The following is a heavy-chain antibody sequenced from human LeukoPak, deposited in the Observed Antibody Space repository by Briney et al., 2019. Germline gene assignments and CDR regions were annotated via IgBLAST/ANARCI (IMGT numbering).Heavy chain of an antibody. Sequence: PGGSLRLSCAASGFTFSSYSMNWVRQAPGKGLEWVSSISSSSSYVYYADSVKGRFTISRDNAKNSLYLQMNSLRAEDTAVYYCARDLTDVPDYWGQGTLATVSS. CDR3: ARDLTDVPDY. D-gene: IGHD3-10*02. J-gene: IGHJ4*02. CDR1: GFTFSSYS. V-gene: IGHV3-21*01. CDR2: ISSSSSYV.